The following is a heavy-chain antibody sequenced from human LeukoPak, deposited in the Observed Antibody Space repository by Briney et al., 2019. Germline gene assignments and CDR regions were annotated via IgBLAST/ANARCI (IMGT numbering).Heavy chain of an antibody. V-gene: IGHV3-7*01. D-gene: IGHD3-10*02. Sequence: GGSLRLSCTASGFTLSSYEVSWIRQAPGKGLEWVANIKQDGSETHYVDSVKGRFTISRDNTKESLYLQMNSLRAEDTAVYYCAELGITMIGGVWGKGTTVTISS. CDR3: AELGITMIGGV. CDR1: GFTLSSYE. J-gene: IGHJ6*04. CDR2: IKQDGSET.